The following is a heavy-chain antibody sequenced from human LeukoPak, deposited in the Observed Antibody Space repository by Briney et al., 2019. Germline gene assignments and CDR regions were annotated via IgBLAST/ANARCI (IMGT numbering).Heavy chain of an antibody. CDR1: GYTFTGYY. Sequence: ASVKVSCKASGYTFTGYYMHWVRQAPGQGLEWMGRINPNSGGTNYAQKFQGRVTMTRDTSISTAYMELSRLRSDDTAVYYCAIPLMARSAFGIWGQGTMVTVSS. D-gene: IGHD2-8*01. CDR3: AIPLMARSAFGI. V-gene: IGHV1-2*06. J-gene: IGHJ3*02. CDR2: INPNSGGT.